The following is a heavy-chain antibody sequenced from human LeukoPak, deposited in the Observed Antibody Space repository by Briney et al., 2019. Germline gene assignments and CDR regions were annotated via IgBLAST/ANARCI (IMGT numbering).Heavy chain of an antibody. CDR1: GYTFTIYG. Sequence: ASVKVSCKASGYTFTIYGMTWVRQAPGQGLEWMGWISAYNGNTKYAQKVQGRVTMTTDTSTSTAYMELRSLRSDDTAVYYCASGVGAITFYYYGMDVWGQGTTVTVSS. D-gene: IGHD5-12*01. CDR2: ISAYNGNT. J-gene: IGHJ6*02. CDR3: ASGVGAITFYYYGMDV. V-gene: IGHV1-18*01.